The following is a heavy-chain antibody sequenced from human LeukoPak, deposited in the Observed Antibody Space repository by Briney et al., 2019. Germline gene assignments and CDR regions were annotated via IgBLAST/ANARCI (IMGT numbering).Heavy chain of an antibody. J-gene: IGHJ6*03. D-gene: IGHD3-10*01. CDR3: ARVRAVGRRYYGSGKTINPYYYYYYMDV. CDR2: MNPNSGNT. CDR1: GYTFTGYY. Sequence: ASVKVSCKASGYTFTGYYMHWVRQAPGQGLERMGWMNPNSGNTGYAQKFQGRVTITRNTSISTAYMELSSLRSEDTAVYYCARVRAVGRRYYGSGKTINPYYYYYYMDVWGKGTTVTVSS. V-gene: IGHV1-8*03.